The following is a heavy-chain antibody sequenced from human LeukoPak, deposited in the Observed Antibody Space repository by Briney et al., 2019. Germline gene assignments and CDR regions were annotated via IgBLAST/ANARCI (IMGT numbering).Heavy chain of an antibody. CDR3: ARDYTGYFP. CDR1: GFTFSSYA. J-gene: IGHJ5*02. D-gene: IGHD3-9*01. CDR2: IKTDGSEK. Sequence: GGSLRLSCAASGFTFSSYAMNWVRQAPGKGLEWVANIKTDGSEKYYVDSVKGRFTISRDNAKNSLYLQMNSLRAEDTAVYYCARDYTGYFPWGQGTLVIVSS. V-gene: IGHV3-7*03.